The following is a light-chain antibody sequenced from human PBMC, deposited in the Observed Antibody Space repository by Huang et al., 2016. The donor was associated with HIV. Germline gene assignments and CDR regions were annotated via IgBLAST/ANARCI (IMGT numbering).Light chain of an antibody. Sequence: EIVLTQSTATLSLSPGERATLACRASQSVRSALTRYQQTPGQAPRLLIYDASTRATGTPALFSGSVSGTAFTLTISSLEPEDFAVYYCQQRSNWHFTFGPGTKVDIK. V-gene: IGKV3-11*01. CDR1: QSVRSA. CDR3: QQRSNWHFT. CDR2: DAS. J-gene: IGKJ3*01.